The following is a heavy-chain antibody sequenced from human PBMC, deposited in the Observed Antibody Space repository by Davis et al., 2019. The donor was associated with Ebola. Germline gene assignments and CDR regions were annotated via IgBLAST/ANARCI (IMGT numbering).Heavy chain of an antibody. CDR2: IIPIFGTA. CDR3: ARDSWESCSSTSCYPRDYYYGMDV. CDR1: GGTFSSYA. J-gene: IGHJ6*04. D-gene: IGHD2-2*01. Sequence: SVKVSCKASGGTFSSYAISWVRQAPGQGLEWMGGIIPIFGTANYAQKFQGRVTITADESTSTAYMELSSLRSEDTAVYYCARDSWESCSSTSCYPRDYYYGMDVWGKGTTVTVSS. V-gene: IGHV1-69*13.